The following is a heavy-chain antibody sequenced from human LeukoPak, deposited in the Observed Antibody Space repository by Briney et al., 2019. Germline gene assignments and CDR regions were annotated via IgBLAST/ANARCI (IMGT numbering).Heavy chain of an antibody. V-gene: IGHV3-23*01. CDR3: ARGRYSSRSGGYYFDI. Sequence: GGSLRLSCAASGFTFSIYAMSWVRQAPGKGLEWVSAISGSGGSTYYADSVKGRFTISRDNAKNSLYLQMNSLRAEDTAVYYCARGRYSSRSGGYYFDIWGQGTLVTVSS. CDR1: GFTFSIYA. J-gene: IGHJ4*02. CDR2: ISGSGGST. D-gene: IGHD2-2*01.